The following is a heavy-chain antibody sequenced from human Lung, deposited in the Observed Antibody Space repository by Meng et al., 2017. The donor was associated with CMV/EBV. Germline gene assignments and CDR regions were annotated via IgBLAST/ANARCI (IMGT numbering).Heavy chain of an antibody. D-gene: IGHD3-3*01. V-gene: IGHV4-34*01. CDR1: GGSFSGFH. CDR2: VNHSGGT. CDR3: ARLNNRITVYGVPITEGYFQH. Sequence: GSLRLSCAASGGSFSGFHWSWIRQPPGKGLEWIGEVNHSGGTSYSPSPKNRVTISVDPSKNQFSMRLMSVTAADTAVYYCARLNNRITVYGVPITEGYFQHWGHGTLVTVSS. J-gene: IGHJ1*01.